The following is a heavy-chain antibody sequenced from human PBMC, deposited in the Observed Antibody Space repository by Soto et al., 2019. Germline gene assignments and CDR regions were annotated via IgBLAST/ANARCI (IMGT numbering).Heavy chain of an antibody. Sequence: GESLKISCKGSGYSFTSYWISWVRQMPGKGLEWMGRIDPSDSYTNYSPSFQGHVTISADKSISTAYLQWSSLKASDTAMYYCARHSRDYYGSGSRSHRMDVWGQGTTVTVSS. CDR3: ARHSRDYYGSGSRSHRMDV. V-gene: IGHV5-10-1*01. J-gene: IGHJ6*02. D-gene: IGHD3-10*01. CDR2: IDPSDSYT. CDR1: GYSFTSYW.